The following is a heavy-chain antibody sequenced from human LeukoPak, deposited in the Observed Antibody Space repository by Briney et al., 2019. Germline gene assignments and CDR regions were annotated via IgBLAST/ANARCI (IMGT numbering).Heavy chain of an antibody. J-gene: IGHJ6*03. D-gene: IGHD5-12*01. CDR3: ARVGGQRGYSGMGRYYYYYMDV. Sequence: SETLSLTCAVYGGSFSPYYWSWIRQPPEKGLEWIGEINHSGSTNYNPSLKSRVTISVDTSKNQFSLKLSSVTAADTAVYYCARVGGQRGYSGMGRYYYYYMDVWGKGTTVTVSS. CDR1: GGSFSPYY. V-gene: IGHV4-34*01. CDR2: INHSGST.